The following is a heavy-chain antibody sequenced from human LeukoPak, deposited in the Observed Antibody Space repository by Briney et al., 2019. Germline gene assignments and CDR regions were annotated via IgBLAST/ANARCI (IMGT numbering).Heavy chain of an antibody. CDR2: IIPIFGTA. Sequence: SVNVSCKASGGTFSSYAISWVRQAPGQGLEWMGGIIPIFGTANYAQKFQGRVTITADESTSTAYMELSSLRSEDTAVYYCARDPLNDYGDYYGMDVWGKGTTVTVSS. CDR1: GGTFSSYA. V-gene: IGHV1-69*01. D-gene: IGHD4-17*01. J-gene: IGHJ6*04. CDR3: ARDPLNDYGDYYGMDV.